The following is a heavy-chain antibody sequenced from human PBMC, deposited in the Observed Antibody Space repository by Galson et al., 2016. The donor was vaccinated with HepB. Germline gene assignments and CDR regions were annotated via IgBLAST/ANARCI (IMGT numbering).Heavy chain of an antibody. D-gene: IGHD3-3*01. CDR3: ASLRFNGLDL. V-gene: IGHV3-7*03. Sequence: SLRLSCAASGFTFSNYWMSWVRQAPGKGLEWVANIKQDGNEKYYVDSVKGRFTISRDNAKNSMYLQMNSLRAEATAVYYCASLRFNGLDLWGRGTLVTVSS. CDR2: IKQDGNEK. CDR1: GFTFSNYW. J-gene: IGHJ2*01.